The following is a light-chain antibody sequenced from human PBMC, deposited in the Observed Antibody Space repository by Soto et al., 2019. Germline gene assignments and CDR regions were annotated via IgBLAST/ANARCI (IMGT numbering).Light chain of an antibody. CDR3: ATWDDSLSGVV. J-gene: IGLJ2*01. CDR2: DNN. V-gene: IGLV1-51*01. Sequence: QSVLTQPPSVSAAPGQKVTISCSGSRSNIENNYVSWYQQLPRTAPKLLIYDNNERPSGIPDRFSGSKSGTSATLGITGLQTGDEADYYCATWDDSLSGVVFGGGTKVTVL. CDR1: RSNIENNY.